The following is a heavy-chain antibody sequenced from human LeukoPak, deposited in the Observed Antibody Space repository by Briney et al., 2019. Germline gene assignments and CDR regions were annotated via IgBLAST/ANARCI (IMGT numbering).Heavy chain of an antibody. J-gene: IGHJ3*02. D-gene: IGHD2-15*01. Sequence: ASVKVSCKXSGGTFSSYAISWVRQAPGQGLEGMGRIIPIFGTANYAQKFQGRVTITTDESTSTAYMELSSLRSEDTAVYYCASREVIAAPDAFDIWGQGTMVTVSS. CDR1: GGTFSSYA. CDR2: IIPIFGTA. CDR3: ASREVIAAPDAFDI. V-gene: IGHV1-69*05.